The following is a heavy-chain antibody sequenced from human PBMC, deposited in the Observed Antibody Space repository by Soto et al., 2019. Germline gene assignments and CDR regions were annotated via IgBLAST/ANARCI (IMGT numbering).Heavy chain of an antibody. CDR2: IYSGGDT. Sequence: SGGSLRLSRAASGFTVSSNYMSWVRQAPGKGLEWVSVIYSGGDTYYADSVKGRFTISRDNSKNTLYLQMNSLRAEDTAVYYCARDDYDTSLDYWGQGTLVTVSS. CDR3: ARDDYDTSLDY. V-gene: IGHV3-53*01. D-gene: IGHD3-22*01. J-gene: IGHJ4*02. CDR1: GFTVSSNY.